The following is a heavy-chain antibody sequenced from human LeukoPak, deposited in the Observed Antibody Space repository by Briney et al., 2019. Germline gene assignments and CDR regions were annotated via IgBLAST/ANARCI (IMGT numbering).Heavy chain of an antibody. CDR2: IHQSGSI. J-gene: IGHJ6*03. Sequence: SETLSLTCGVSGYSSSSCYYWGWIRQPPGKGLEWIGSIHQSGSIYYNPSLKSRVTISVDNSKNQFSLKLNSVIAADTAMFYCARLNLGWYYMDVSGKGST. CDR1: GYSSSSCYY. V-gene: IGHV4-38-2*01. CDR3: ARLNLGWYYMDV.